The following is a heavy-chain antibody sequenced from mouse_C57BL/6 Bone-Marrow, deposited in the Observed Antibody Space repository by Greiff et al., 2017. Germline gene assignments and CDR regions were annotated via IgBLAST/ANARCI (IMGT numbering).Heavy chain of an antibody. CDR1: GFNIKDDY. CDR2: IDPENSDT. V-gene: IGHV14-4*01. J-gene: IGHJ2*01. Sequence: VQLQPSGAELVRPGASVKLSCTASGFNIKDDYMHWVKQRPEQGLEWLGWIDPENSDTESASKFQGKATITADTSSNTAYLQLSSLTSEDTAVYYCTTIYYYGSSDEYWGQGTTLTVSS. D-gene: IGHD1-1*01. CDR3: TTIYYYGSSDEY.